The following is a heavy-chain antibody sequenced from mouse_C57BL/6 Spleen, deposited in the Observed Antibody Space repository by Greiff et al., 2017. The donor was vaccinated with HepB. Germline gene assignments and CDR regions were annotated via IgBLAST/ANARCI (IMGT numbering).Heavy chain of an antibody. J-gene: IGHJ2*01. CDR3: ASSNWDDFDY. CDR2: ISDGGSYT. Sequence: DVKLVDSGGGLVKPGGSLKLSCAASGFTFSSYAMSWVRQTPEKRLEWVATISDGGSYTYYPDNVKGRFTISRDNAKNNLYLQMSHLKSEDTAMYYCASSNWDDFDYWGQGTTLTVSS. CDR1: GFTFSSYA. V-gene: IGHV5-4*03. D-gene: IGHD4-1*01.